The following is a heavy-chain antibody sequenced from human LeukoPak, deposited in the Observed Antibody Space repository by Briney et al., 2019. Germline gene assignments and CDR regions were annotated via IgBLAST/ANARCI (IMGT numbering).Heavy chain of an antibody. CDR1: GFTFSNYW. Sequence: GGSLRLSCAASGFTFSNYWMTWVRQAPGKGLEWVANIKQDGSDKNYVDSVKGRLTISRDNGKNTLYLQMNSLRAEDTAVYYCARGGSYSDYWGQGTLVTVSS. V-gene: IGHV3-7*04. CDR3: ARGGSYSDY. D-gene: IGHD6-6*01. CDR2: IKQDGSDK. J-gene: IGHJ4*02.